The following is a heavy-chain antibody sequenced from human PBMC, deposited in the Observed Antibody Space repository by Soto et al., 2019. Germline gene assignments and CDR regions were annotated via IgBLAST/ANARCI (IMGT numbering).Heavy chain of an antibody. Sequence: SLRLSCAASGFTFSSYAMSWVRQAPGKGLEWVSAISGSGGSTYYADSVKGRFTISRDNSKNTLYLQMNSLRAEDTAVYYCAKGGVGATTVGYFDYWGQGTLVTVSS. V-gene: IGHV3-23*01. J-gene: IGHJ4*02. D-gene: IGHD1-26*01. CDR1: GFTFSSYA. CDR3: AKGGVGATTVGYFDY. CDR2: ISGSGGST.